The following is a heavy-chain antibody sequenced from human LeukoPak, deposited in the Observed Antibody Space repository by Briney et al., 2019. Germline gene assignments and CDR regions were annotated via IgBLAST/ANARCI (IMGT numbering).Heavy chain of an antibody. D-gene: IGHD6-19*01. V-gene: IGHV3-66*04. J-gene: IGHJ6*02. CDR2: IYSGGST. CDR3: ARREVAGTYYYYGMDV. Sequence: GGSLRLSCAASGFTVSSNYMSWVRQAPGKGLEWVSVIYSGGSTYYADSVKGRFTISRDNSKNTLYLQMNSLRAEDTAVYYCARREVAGTYYYYGMDVWGQGTTVTVSS. CDR1: GFTVSSNY.